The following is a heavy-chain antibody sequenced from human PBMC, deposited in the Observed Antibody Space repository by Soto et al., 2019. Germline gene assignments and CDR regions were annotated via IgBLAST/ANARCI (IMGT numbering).Heavy chain of an antibody. D-gene: IGHD4-4*01. V-gene: IGHV3-23*04. CDR3: AKYRWGATTVTSIN. CDR2: ISGTSDMT. Sequence: EVQLVESGGGLVKPGGPLTLSCEGSGFTFRNAWMSWVRQAPGKGLEWVSAISGTSDMTYYANSVTGRFTISRDNSKNTLYLQVSSLRVEDTAIYYCAKYRWGATTVTSINWGRGTLVTVSS. J-gene: IGHJ1*01. CDR1: GFTFRNAW.